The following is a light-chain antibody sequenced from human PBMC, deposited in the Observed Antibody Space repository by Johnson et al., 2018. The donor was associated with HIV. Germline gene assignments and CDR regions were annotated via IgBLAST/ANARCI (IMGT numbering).Light chain of an antibody. V-gene: IGLV1-51*01. CDR3: GTWDSSLSAYV. J-gene: IGLJ1*01. CDR1: SSNIGNNY. CDR2: DNN. Sequence: HSVLTQPPSVSAAPGQKVTISCSGSSSNIGNNYVSWYKQFPGTAPKLLIYDNNKRPSGIPDRFSGSKSGTSATLGITGLQTGDEADYYCGTWDSSLSAYVFGTGTKVTVL.